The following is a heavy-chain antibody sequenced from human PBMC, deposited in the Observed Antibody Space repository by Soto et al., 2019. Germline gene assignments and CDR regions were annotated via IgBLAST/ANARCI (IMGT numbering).Heavy chain of an antibody. CDR3: ARGEINSNPFYYYYGMDV. CDR2: IWYDGSNK. V-gene: IGHV3-33*01. D-gene: IGHD4-4*01. J-gene: IGHJ6*02. Sequence: GGSLRLSCAASGFTFSSYGMHWVRQAPGKGLEWVAVIWYDGSNKYYADSVKGRFTISRDNSKNTLYLQMNSLRAEDTAVYYCARGEINSNPFYYYYGMDVWGQGTTVTVSS. CDR1: GFTFSSYG.